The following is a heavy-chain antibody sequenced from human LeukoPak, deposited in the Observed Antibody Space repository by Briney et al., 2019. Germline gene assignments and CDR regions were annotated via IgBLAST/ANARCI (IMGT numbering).Heavy chain of an antibody. CDR3: ARHGGYCSSTSCYTGEYFQH. CDR2: IYPRDSDT. Sequence: GESLKISCKGSGYSFTNYWIGWVRQMPGKGLEWMGIIYPRDSDTKYSPSYQGQVTISADKSINTAYLQWSSLKASDTAMFYCARHGGYCSSTSCYTGEYFQHWGQGTLVTVSS. D-gene: IGHD2-2*02. J-gene: IGHJ1*01. CDR1: GYSFTNYW. V-gene: IGHV5-51*01.